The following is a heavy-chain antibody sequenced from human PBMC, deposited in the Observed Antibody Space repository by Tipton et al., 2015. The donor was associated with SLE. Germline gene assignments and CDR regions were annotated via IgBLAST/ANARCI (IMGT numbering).Heavy chain of an antibody. J-gene: IGHJ4*02. CDR3: ARDRGFDY. Sequence: QVQLVQSGAEVKPSETLSLTCTVSGGSISSYYWSWIRQPPGKGLEWIGYIYYSGSTNYNPSLKSRVTISVDTSKNQFSLKLSSVTAADTAVYYCARDRGFDYWGQGTLVTVSS. CDR1: GGSISSYY. V-gene: IGHV4-59*01. CDR2: IYYSGST.